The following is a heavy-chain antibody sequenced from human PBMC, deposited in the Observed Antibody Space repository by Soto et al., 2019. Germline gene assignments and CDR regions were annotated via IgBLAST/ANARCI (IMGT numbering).Heavy chain of an antibody. CDR2: INHSGST. CDR1: GGSFSGYY. Sequence: PSETLSLTCAVYGGSFSGYYWSWIRQPPGKGLEWIGEINHSGSTNYNPSLKSRVTISVDTSKNQFSLKLSSVTAADTAVYYCASLIVGATNRYFQHWGQGTLVTVSS. V-gene: IGHV4-34*01. CDR3: ASLIVGATNRYFQH. D-gene: IGHD1-26*01. J-gene: IGHJ1*01.